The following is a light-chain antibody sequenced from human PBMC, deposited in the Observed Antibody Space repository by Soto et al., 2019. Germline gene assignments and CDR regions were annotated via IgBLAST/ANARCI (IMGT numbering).Light chain of an antibody. Sequence: EIVLTHSPGTLSLSPGERATLSCRASQNVDSNYLAWYQQKPGQAPRIIIFGASGRCTGVPERFSGSGSGTDFSLASSRVEPEDFAVYDCGQESGLSRTFSRGNTVDI. J-gene: IGKJ4*01. CDR2: GAS. V-gene: IGKV3-20*01. CDR3: GQESGLSRT. CDR1: QNVDSNY.